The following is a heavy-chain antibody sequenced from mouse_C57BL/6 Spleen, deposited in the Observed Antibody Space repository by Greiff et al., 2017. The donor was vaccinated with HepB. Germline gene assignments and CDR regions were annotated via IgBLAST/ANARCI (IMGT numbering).Heavy chain of an antibody. V-gene: IGHV1-15*01. D-gene: IGHD2-4*01. CDR1: GYTFTDYE. Sequence: ESGAELVRPGASVTLSCKASGYTFTDYEMHWVKQTPVHGLEWIGAIDPETGGTAYNQKFKGKAILTADKSSSTAYMELRSLTSEDSAVYYCTREQGLRPWFAYWGQGTLVTVSA. CDR3: TREQGLRPWFAY. J-gene: IGHJ3*01. CDR2: IDPETGGT.